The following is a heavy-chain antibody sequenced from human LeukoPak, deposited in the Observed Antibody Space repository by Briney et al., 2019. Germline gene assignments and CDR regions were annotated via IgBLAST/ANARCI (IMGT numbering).Heavy chain of an antibody. CDR3: ARLYCSTNTCYRISYYYHYMDV. Sequence: SETLSLTCTVSGGSVSSSSYYWGWIRQSPGKGLESIGIIYYSGSTYYNPSLKSRVTLSVDRSKNQFSLKLSSVTAADTAVYYCARLYCSTNTCYRISYYYHYMDVWGKGTTVTVSS. V-gene: IGHV4-39*01. CDR2: IYYSGST. J-gene: IGHJ6*03. D-gene: IGHD2-2*01. CDR1: GGSVSSSSYY.